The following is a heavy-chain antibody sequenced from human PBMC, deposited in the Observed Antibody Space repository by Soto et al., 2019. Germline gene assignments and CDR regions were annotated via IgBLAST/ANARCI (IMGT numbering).Heavy chain of an antibody. Sequence: ASVNGSCKSSGYTITSYCISWVRQAPGQGLEWMGWISAYNGNTNYAQKLQGRVTMTTDTSTSTAYMELRSLRSDDTAVYYCARLRGGWLADYYYYYGMDVWGQGTTVTVSS. CDR2: ISAYNGNT. CDR3: ARLRGGWLADYYYYYGMDV. V-gene: IGHV1-18*01. D-gene: IGHD6-19*01. J-gene: IGHJ6*02. CDR1: GYTITSYC.